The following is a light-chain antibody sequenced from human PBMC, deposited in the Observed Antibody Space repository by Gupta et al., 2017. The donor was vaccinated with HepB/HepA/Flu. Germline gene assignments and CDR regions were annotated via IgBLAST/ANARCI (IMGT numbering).Light chain of an antibody. CDR3: QQRKNWPFT. V-gene: IGKV3-11*01. CDR2: DAY. CDR1: QTITRY. Sequence: ELLFTQSPVTLSLSPGDTATLSCRASQTITRYLTWYQQRPGQAPRLLIFDAYKRASGTPARFSGSGSGTDFTLTISSLEPEDFAVYYCQQRKNWPFTFGQGTKVEIK. J-gene: IGKJ2*01.